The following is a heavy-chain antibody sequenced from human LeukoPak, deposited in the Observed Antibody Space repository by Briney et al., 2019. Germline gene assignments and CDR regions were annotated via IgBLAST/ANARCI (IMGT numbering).Heavy chain of an antibody. CDR1: GGSISSYY. D-gene: IGHD1-26*01. Sequence: SETLSLTCTVSGGSISSYYWSWIRQPAGKGLEWVGRIYTSGSTNYNPSLKSRVTMSVDTSKNQFSLKLSSVTAADTAVYYCARDGSGSIVYYFDYWGQGTLVTVSS. CDR3: ARDGSGSIVYYFDY. J-gene: IGHJ4*02. CDR2: IYTSGST. V-gene: IGHV4-4*07.